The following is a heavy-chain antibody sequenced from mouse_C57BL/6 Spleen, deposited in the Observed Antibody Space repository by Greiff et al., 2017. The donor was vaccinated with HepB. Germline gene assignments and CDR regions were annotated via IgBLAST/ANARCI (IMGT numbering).Heavy chain of an antibody. Sequence: VQLQQSGAELVRPGSSVKLSCKASGYTFTSYWMHWVKQRPIQGLEWIGNIDPSDSETHYNQKFKDKATLTVDKSSSTAYMQLSSLTSEDSAVYYCASALLYYDYDGYAMDYWGQGTSVTVSS. D-gene: IGHD2-4*01. CDR3: ASALLYYDYDGYAMDY. J-gene: IGHJ4*01. V-gene: IGHV1-52*01. CDR2: IDPSDSET. CDR1: GYTFTSYW.